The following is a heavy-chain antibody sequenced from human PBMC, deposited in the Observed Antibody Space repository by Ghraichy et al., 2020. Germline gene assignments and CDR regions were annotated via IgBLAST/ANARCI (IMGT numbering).Heavy chain of an antibody. CDR1: GGSISSYY. J-gene: IGHJ5*02. D-gene: IGHD6-19*01. Sequence: SETLSLTCTVSGGSISSYYWSWIQQPAGKGLEWIGRIYTSGSTNYNPSLKSRVIMSVDTSKNQFSLKLSSVTAADTAVYYCAREEGGWYEGWFDPWGQGTLVTVSS. V-gene: IGHV4-4*07. CDR2: IYTSGST. CDR3: AREEGGWYEGWFDP.